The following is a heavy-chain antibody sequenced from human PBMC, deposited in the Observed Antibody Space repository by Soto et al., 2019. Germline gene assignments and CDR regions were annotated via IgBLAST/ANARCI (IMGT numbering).Heavy chain of an antibody. CDR1: GFPFSTSG. J-gene: IGHJ4*02. D-gene: IGHD2-2*01. CDR2: IGPTANT. CDR3: AIARHCSSAACPAAE. Sequence: EVHLLESGGGLVQPGGSLILSCAASGFPFSTSGILWLRQPPGEGLEWVSAIGPTANTNYRDSVKGRFTISRDNSRNTVFLQMSALRPEDMALYYCAIARHCSSAACPAAEWGQGTLITVSS. V-gene: IGHV3-23*05.